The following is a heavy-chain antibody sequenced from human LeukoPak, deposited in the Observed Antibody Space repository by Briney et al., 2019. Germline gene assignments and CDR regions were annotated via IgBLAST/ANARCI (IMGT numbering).Heavy chain of an antibody. CDR3: ARVTVVTRSNWFDP. CDR1: GGSISSYY. V-gene: IGHV4-59*01. J-gene: IGHJ5*02. CDR2: IYYSGST. D-gene: IGHD4-23*01. Sequence: SETLSLTCTVSGGSISSYYWSWIRQPPGKGLEWIGYIYYSGSTNYNPSLESRVTISVDTSKNQFSLKLSSVTAADTAVYYCARVTVVTRSNWFDPWGQGTLVTVSS.